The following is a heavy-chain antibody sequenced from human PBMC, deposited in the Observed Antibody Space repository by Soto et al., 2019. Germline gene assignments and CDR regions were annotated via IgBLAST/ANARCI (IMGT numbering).Heavy chain of an antibody. CDR1: GYTFTSYG. J-gene: IGHJ4*02. D-gene: IGHD3-3*01. CDR3: ARGITIFGVVIKALDY. Sequence: GASVKVSCKASGYTFTSYGISCVRQAPGQGLEWMGWISAYNGNTNYAQKLQGRVTMTTDTSTSTAYMELRSLRSDDTAVYYCARGITIFGVVIKALDYWGQGTLVTVSS. V-gene: IGHV1-18*04. CDR2: ISAYNGNT.